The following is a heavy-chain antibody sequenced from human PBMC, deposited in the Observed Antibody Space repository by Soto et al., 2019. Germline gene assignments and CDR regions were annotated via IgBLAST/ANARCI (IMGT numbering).Heavy chain of an antibody. CDR3: ARLLIVATITTTYYYYGMDV. CDR2: INPNSGGT. CDR1: GYTFTGYY. Sequence: ASVKVSCKASGYTFTGYYMHWVRQSPGQGLEWMGWINPNSGGTNYAQKFQGRVTMTRDTSISTAYMELSRLRSDDTAVYYCARLLIVATITTTYYYYGMDVWGQGTTVTVSS. D-gene: IGHD5-12*01. J-gene: IGHJ6*02. V-gene: IGHV1-2*02.